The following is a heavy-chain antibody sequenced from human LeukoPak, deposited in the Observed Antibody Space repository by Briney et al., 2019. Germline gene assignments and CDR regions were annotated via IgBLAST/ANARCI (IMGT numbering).Heavy chain of an antibody. D-gene: IGHD3-22*01. CDR1: GYSISSGYY. Sequence: SETLSLTCTVSGYSISSGYYWGWIRQPPGKGLEWIGSIYYSGSTYYNPSPKSRVTISVDTSKNQFSLKLSSVTAADTAVYYCAREPEYYYDSSGSWGIWGQGTMVTVSS. CDR2: IYYSGST. J-gene: IGHJ3*02. V-gene: IGHV4-38-2*02. CDR3: AREPEYYYDSSGSWGI.